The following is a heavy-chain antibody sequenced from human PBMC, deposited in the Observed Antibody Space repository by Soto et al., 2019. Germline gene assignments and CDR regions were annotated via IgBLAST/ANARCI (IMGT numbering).Heavy chain of an antibody. V-gene: IGHV3-30*18. CDR1: GFTFSSYG. CDR3: AKDLEGFVDY. Sequence: QVQLVESGGGVVQPGRSPRLSCAASGFTFSSYGMHWVRQAPGKGLEWVAVISYDGSNKYYADSVKGRFTISRDNSKNTLYLQMNSLRAEDTAVYYCAKDLEGFVDYWGQGTLVTVSS. J-gene: IGHJ4*02. CDR2: ISYDGSNK.